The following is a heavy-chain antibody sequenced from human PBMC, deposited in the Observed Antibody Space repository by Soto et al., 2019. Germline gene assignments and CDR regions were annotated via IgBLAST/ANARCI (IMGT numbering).Heavy chain of an antibody. CDR3: ARWVAATSVDWFDP. J-gene: IGHJ5*02. CDR1: GFSLSTSGVG. V-gene: IGHV2-5*02. D-gene: IGHD2-15*01. Sequence: QITLKESGPTLVKPTQTLTLTCTFSGFSLSTSGVGVGWIRQPPGKALEWLALIYWDDDKRYSPSLKSRLTINNDTSKNQVVLTMTTMDPVDTATYYCARWVAATSVDWFDPWGQGTLVTVSS. CDR2: IYWDDDK.